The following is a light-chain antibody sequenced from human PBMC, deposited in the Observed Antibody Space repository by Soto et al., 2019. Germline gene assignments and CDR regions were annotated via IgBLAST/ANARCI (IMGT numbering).Light chain of an antibody. J-gene: IGLJ1*01. Sequence: SALTQPASVSGSPGQSLTISCTGTSSDVGGYNYVSWYQQHPGKAPTLMIYDVSNRPSGVSNRFSGSKSGNTASLTISGLQAEDEADYYCSSYTSSSTLVFGTGTKLTVL. CDR1: SSDVGGYNY. CDR2: DVS. CDR3: SSYTSSSTLV. V-gene: IGLV2-14*01.